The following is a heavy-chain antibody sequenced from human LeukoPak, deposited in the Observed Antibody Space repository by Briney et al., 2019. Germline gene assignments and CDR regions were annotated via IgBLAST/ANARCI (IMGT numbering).Heavy chain of an antibody. D-gene: IGHD2-2*01. CDR1: GGSFSGYY. Sequence: SETLSLTCAVYGGSFSGYYWSWIRQPPGKGLEWIGEINHSGSTNYNPSLKSRVTMSVDTSKNQFSLKLSSVTAADTAVYYCARITSWTPDYWGQGTLVTVSS. CDR2: INHSGST. J-gene: IGHJ4*02. V-gene: IGHV4-34*01. CDR3: ARITSWTPDY.